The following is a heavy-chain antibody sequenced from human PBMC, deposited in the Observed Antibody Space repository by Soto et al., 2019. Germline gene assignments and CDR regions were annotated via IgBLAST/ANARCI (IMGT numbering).Heavy chain of an antibody. Sequence: QVQLVQSGAEVKKPGASVKVSCKASGYTFTSDYMHWVRQAPGQGLEWMGIINPSGGSTSYAQKFQGRVTMTRGTYTSTVYMELSSLRSEDTAVYYCARDRGGGVVTAYGMDVWGQGTTVTVSS. CDR3: ARDRGGGVVTAYGMDV. CDR1: GYTFTSDY. J-gene: IGHJ6*02. V-gene: IGHV1-46*01. CDR2: INPSGGST. D-gene: IGHD3-3*01.